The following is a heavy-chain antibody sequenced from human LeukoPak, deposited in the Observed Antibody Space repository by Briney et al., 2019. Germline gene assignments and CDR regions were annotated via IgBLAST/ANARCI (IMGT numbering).Heavy chain of an antibody. V-gene: IGHV4-59*01. Sequence: SETLSLTCTVSGGSISSYYWSWIRQPPGKGLEWIGYIYYSGSTNYNPSFKSRVTISVDTSKNQFSLKLSSVTAADTTVYYCARDYGAAPSYFDYWGQGTLVTVSS. J-gene: IGHJ4*02. CDR1: GGSISSYY. CDR3: ARDYGAAPSYFDY. CDR2: IYYSGST. D-gene: IGHD6-6*01.